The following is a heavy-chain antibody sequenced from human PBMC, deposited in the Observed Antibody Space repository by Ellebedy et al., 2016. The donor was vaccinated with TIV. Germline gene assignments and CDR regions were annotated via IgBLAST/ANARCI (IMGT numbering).Heavy chain of an antibody. CDR1: GFTFSSYG. CDR3: ARGFSGYCSSTSCSDDY. J-gene: IGHJ4*02. Sequence: GGSLRLSCAASGFTFSSYGMHWVRQAPGKGLEWVAVISYDGSNEYYADSVKGRFTISRDNSKNTLYLQMNSLRAEDTAVYYCARGFSGYCSSTSCSDDYWGQGTLVTVSS. V-gene: IGHV3-30*03. CDR2: ISYDGSNE. D-gene: IGHD2-2*03.